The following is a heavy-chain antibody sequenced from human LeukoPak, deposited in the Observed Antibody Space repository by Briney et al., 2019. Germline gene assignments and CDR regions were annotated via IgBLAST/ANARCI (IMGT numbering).Heavy chain of an antibody. D-gene: IGHD3-10*01. CDR2: MNPNSGNT. CDR1: GYTFTGYY. CDR3: ARALYYYGSGSYYKELDY. V-gene: IGHV1-8*03. J-gene: IGHJ4*02. Sequence: GASVKVSCKASGYTFTGYYIQWVRQATGQGLEWMGWMNPNSGNTGYAQKFQGRVTITRNTSISTAYMELSSLRSEDTAVYYCARALYYYGSGSYYKELDYWGQGTLVTVSS.